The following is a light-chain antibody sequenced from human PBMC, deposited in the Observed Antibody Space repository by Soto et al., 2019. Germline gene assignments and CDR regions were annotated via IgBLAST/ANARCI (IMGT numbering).Light chain of an antibody. CDR3: SSYAGSDIWL. V-gene: IGLV2-8*01. CDR2: EGN. CDR1: NFDVNYNY. Sequence: QSALTQPPSASGSPGQSVTISCTGTNFDVNYNYVSWFQQHPGKAPKLILYEGNKRPSGVPDRFSGSKSGNTASLTVSGLQAEDETDYYCSSYAGSDIWLFGGGTQLTVL. J-gene: IGLJ3*02.